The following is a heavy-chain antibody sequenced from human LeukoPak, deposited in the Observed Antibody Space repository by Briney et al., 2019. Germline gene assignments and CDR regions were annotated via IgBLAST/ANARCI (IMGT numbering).Heavy chain of an antibody. CDR2: VSWNSGSI. D-gene: IGHD3-10*02. Sequence: PGGSLRLSCAASGFTFDDYAMHWVRQAPGKGLEWVSGVSWNSGSIGYADSVKGRFTISRDNAKNSLYLQMNSLRAEDTALYYCAKETLVRGVTSDAFDIWGQGTMVTVSS. V-gene: IGHV3-9*01. CDR3: AKETLVRGVTSDAFDI. J-gene: IGHJ3*02. CDR1: GFTFDDYA.